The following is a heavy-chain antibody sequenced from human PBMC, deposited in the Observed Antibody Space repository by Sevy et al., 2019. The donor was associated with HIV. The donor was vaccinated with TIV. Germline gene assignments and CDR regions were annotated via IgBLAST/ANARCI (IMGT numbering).Heavy chain of an antibody. Sequence: GGSLRLSCAASGFTFSNYGMHWVRQAPGKGLEWVAFIRFDATIKYYRDSVKGRLTISRDNSKSTLYLQMNSLRAEDTAVYFCAKVLRIVEIPAAIDYYYGMDVWGHGTTVTVSS. D-gene: IGHD2-2*01. CDR2: IRFDATIK. CDR3: AKVLRIVEIPAAIDYYYGMDV. V-gene: IGHV3-30*02. CDR1: GFTFSNYG. J-gene: IGHJ6*02.